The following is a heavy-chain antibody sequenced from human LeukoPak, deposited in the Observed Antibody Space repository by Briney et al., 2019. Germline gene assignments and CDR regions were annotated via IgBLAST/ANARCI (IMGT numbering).Heavy chain of an antibody. CDR3: GKHDSSYSGN. CDR1: GFTFSSYA. D-gene: IGHD3-22*01. CDR2: IQYDGSNE. V-gene: IGHV3-30*04. Sequence: GGSLRLSCAASGFTFSSYAMHWVRQAPGKGLEWVAFIQYDGSNEHYADSVNGRFTISRDNSRNTLYLQMSSLRPEDTAVYYCGKHDSSYSGNWGQGTLVTVSS. J-gene: IGHJ4*02.